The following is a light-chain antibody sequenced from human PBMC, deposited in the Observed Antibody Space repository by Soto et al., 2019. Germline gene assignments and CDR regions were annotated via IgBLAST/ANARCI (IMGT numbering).Light chain of an antibody. J-gene: IGKJ2*01. CDR1: QSISSE. CDR2: SAS. V-gene: IGKV3-15*01. Sequence: EIVMTQSPATLSLSPGERATLSCRASQSISSELAWYQQKTGQPPRLLIYSASTRATGVPARFTGSGSGSEFTLTISGLQSEDFAVYYCQQCHNWPLTFGQGTRLEI. CDR3: QQCHNWPLT.